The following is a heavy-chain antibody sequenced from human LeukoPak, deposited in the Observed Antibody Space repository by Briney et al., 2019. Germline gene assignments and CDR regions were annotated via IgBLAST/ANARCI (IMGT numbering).Heavy chain of an antibody. CDR3: ASGHSSMYDYVWGSYSPLVY. V-gene: IGHV4-39*01. CDR1: GGCISSSSYY. CDR2: TYYSGST. J-gene: IGHJ4*02. D-gene: IGHD3-16*01. Sequence: PSETLSLTCTVSGGCISSSSYYWGWIRQPAGKGLEGIGSTYYSGSTYYNPSLKSRVTISVDTSKNQFSLKLSSVTAADTAVYYCASGHSSMYDYVWGSYSPLVYWGQGTLVTVSS.